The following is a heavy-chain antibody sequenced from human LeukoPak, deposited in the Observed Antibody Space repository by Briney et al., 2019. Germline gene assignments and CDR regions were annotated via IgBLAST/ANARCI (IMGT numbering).Heavy chain of an antibody. CDR1: GYSITSGYY. Sequence: SETLSLTCGVSGYSITSGYYWGWIRQPPGQGLEWIGRIYTSGSTNYNPSLKSRVTMSIDTSKNQFSLKLSSVTAADTAVYYCARLTYDFWSGYNTLDYWGQGTLVTVSS. V-gene: IGHV4-38-2*01. J-gene: IGHJ4*02. CDR2: IYTSGST. D-gene: IGHD3-3*01. CDR3: ARLTYDFWSGYNTLDY.